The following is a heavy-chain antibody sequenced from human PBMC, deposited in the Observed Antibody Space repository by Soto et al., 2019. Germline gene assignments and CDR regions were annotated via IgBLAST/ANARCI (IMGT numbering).Heavy chain of an antibody. CDR1: GFNLSHPW. J-gene: IGHJ4*02. V-gene: IGHV3-15*01. Sequence: GGSLRLSCVASGFNLSHPWMTWVRQAAGKGLEWVGRIKSKTDGGTADYTAPAKGRATISRDDSKNTVYLQMNSLKTEDTAVYYCTTGIYYDILTGYHNVAYWGQGALVTVSS. CDR3: TTGIYYDILTGYHNVAY. CDR2: IKSKTDGGTA. D-gene: IGHD3-9*01.